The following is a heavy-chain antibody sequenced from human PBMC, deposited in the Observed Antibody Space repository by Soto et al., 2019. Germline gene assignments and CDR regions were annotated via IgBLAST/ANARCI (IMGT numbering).Heavy chain of an antibody. Sequence: SSVKVSCKASGYTFNSYRMHWVRQAPGQGLEWMGWINAANGDTGYSQKFQGRVTLTRDTSASTAYMALTSLRSEDTAVYSCTKKDYSQSGIYHFDSWGQGTLVTVSS. V-gene: IGHV1-3*01. J-gene: IGHJ4*02. CDR3: TKKDYSQSGIYHFDS. CDR1: GYTFNSYR. D-gene: IGHD3-10*01. CDR2: INAANGDT.